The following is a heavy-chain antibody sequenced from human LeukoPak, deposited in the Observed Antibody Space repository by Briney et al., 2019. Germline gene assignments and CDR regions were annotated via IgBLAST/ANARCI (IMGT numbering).Heavy chain of an antibody. D-gene: IGHD5-24*01. CDR1: GFTFSSYW. J-gene: IGHJ4*02. Sequence: GGSLRLSCAASGFTFSSYWMSWVRQAPGKGLEWVANIKQDGSEKYYVDSVKGRFTISRDNAKNSLYLQMNSLRAEDTAVYYCARELLGHGYNSGDFDYWGQGTLVTVSS. CDR3: ARELLGHGYNSGDFDY. V-gene: IGHV3-7*01. CDR2: IKQDGSEK.